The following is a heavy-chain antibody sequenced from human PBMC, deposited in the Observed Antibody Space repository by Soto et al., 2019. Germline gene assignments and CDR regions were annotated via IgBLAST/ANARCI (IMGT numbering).Heavy chain of an antibody. CDR3: TTDSYSSIRIVRFDY. D-gene: IGHD2-2*01. J-gene: IGHJ4*01. CDR1: GFSFTNAW. Sequence: GGSLRLSCAASGFSFTNAWINWVRQAPGKGLEWVGRIKSKTDGGTDYAEPVKGRFAISRDDSNNMVYLQMNSLRTEDTAVYYCTTDSYSSIRIVRFDYWGHGTLVTVSS. CDR2: IKSKTDGGT. V-gene: IGHV3-15*07.